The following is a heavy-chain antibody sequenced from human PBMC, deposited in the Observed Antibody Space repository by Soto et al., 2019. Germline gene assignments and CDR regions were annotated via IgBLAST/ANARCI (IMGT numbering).Heavy chain of an antibody. J-gene: IGHJ6*02. V-gene: IGHV4-34*01. Sequence: SETLSLTCAVYGGSFSGYYWSWIRQPPGKGLEWIGEINHSGSTNYNPSLKSRVTISVDTSKNQFSLKLSSVTAADTAVYYCARSPYTTGYHYGMDVWGQGTTVTVSS. CDR3: ARSPYTTGYHYGMDV. CDR2: INHSGST. D-gene: IGHD3-9*01. CDR1: GGSFSGYY.